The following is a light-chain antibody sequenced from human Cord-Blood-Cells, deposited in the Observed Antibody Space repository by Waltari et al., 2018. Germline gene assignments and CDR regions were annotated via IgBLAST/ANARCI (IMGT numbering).Light chain of an antibody. V-gene: IGLV3-21*04. CDR3: QVWDSSSDHVV. Sequence: YVLTKPPSVSVAPGKTARIPCGGNNLGINSVHWYQQKPGPAPVLVIYYDSDRPSWIPERFSGSDSGNTATLTISRVEAGDEADYYCQVWDSSSDHVVFGGGTKLTVL. CDR1: NLGINS. CDR2: YDS. J-gene: IGLJ2*01.